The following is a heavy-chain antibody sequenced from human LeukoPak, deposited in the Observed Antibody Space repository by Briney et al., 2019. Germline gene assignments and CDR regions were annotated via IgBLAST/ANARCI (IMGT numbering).Heavy chain of an antibody. CDR3: ARDSAGDVRTYYMGV. D-gene: IGHD5-24*01. CDR2: IYTSGST. CDR1: GGSISSSSYY. J-gene: IGHJ6*03. Sequence: PSETLSLTCTVSGGSISSSSYYWGWIRQPPGKGLEWIGRIYTSGSTNYNPSLKSRVTMSVDTSKNQFSLKLSSVTAADTAVYYCARDSAGDVRTYYMGVWGKGATVTVSS. V-gene: IGHV4-39*07.